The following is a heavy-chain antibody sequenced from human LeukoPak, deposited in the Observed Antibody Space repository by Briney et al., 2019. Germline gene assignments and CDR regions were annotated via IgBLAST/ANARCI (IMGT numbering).Heavy chain of an antibody. V-gene: IGHV4-4*07. J-gene: IGHJ5*02. CDR3: SRGGANDL. CDR1: GGSITSDY. Sequence: SETLSLTCTVSGGSITSDYWSWISQPAGKGLEWIGRIFTSGSSTYNPSLKSRVTMSLDTSKNEFYLELSSVTAADTAIYFCSRGGANDLWGQGTLVTVSS. D-gene: IGHD4/OR15-4a*01. CDR2: IFTSGSS.